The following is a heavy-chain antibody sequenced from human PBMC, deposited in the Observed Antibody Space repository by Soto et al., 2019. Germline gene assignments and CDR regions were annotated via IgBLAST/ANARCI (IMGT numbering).Heavy chain of an antibody. CDR3: ARGRRVVITDYYYYGMDV. V-gene: IGHV1-46*01. CDR2: INPSGGST. CDR1: GYTFTSYY. D-gene: IGHD3-22*01. J-gene: IGHJ6*02. Sequence: ASVKVSCKASGYTFTSYYMHWVRQAPGQGLEWMGIINPSGGSTSYAQKFQGRVTMTRDTSTSTVYMELSSLRSEDTAVYYCARGRRVVITDYYYYGMDVWGQGTTVTVSS.